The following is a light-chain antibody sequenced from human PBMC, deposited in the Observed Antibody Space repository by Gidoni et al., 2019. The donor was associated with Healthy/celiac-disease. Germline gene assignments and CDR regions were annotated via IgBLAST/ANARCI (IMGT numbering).Light chain of an antibody. CDR2: EAS. CDR1: QSVSSY. CDR3: QQRSNWPSIT. V-gene: IGKV3-11*01. Sequence: EIGWTQSPATLSLSPGERATLSCRASQSVSSYLARYQQKPGPAPRLLIYEASHRATGIPARFSGSGSGTDFTLTLSRLEPEDFAVYYCQQRSNWPSITFGQGTRLEIK. J-gene: IGKJ5*01.